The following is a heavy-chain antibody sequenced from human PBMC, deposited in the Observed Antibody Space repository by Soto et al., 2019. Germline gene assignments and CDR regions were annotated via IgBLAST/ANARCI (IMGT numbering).Heavy chain of an antibody. CDR1: GGSISSYY. Sequence: PSETLSLTCTVSGGSISSYYWSWIRQPPGKGLEWIGYIYYSGSTNYNPSLKSRVTISVDTSKNQFSLKLSSVTAADTAVYYCARGLKWPIRGHYFDYWGQGTLVTVSS. D-gene: IGHD3-10*01. CDR2: IYYSGST. V-gene: IGHV4-59*12. CDR3: ARGLKWPIRGHYFDY. J-gene: IGHJ4*02.